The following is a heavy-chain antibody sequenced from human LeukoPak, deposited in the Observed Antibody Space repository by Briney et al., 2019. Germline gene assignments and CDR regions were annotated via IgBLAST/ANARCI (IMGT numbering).Heavy chain of an antibody. J-gene: IGHJ5*02. Sequence: SETLSLTCTVSGGSISSYYWSWIRQPPGKGLEWIGEINHSGSTSYYPSLKSRVTISVDTSKNQFYLKLSSVTAADTAVYYCARGRTGGKPHTDYYYVRRGGWFDPWGQGTLVTVSS. CDR3: ARGRTGGKPHTDYYYVRRGGWFDP. V-gene: IGHV4-34*01. D-gene: IGHD3-22*01. CDR1: GGSISSYY. CDR2: INHSGST.